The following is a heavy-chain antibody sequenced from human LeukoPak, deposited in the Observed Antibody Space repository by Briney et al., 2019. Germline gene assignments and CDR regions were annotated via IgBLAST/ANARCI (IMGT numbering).Heavy chain of an antibody. CDR2: IIPIFGTA. CDR1: GGTFSSYA. Sequence: SVTVSFTASGGTFSSYAISWVRQAPGPGLEWMGGIIPIFGTANYAQKFQGRVTITTDESTSTAYMELSSLRSEDTAVYYCARERPYYYDSSGYYGNYFDYWGQGTLVTVSS. D-gene: IGHD3-22*01. CDR3: ARERPYYYDSSGYYGNYFDY. J-gene: IGHJ4*02. V-gene: IGHV1-69*05.